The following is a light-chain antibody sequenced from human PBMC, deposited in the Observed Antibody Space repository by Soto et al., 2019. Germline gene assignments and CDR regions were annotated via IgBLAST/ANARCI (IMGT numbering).Light chain of an antibody. CDR2: DVN. V-gene: IGLV2-11*01. J-gene: IGLJ1*01. CDR1: SSDVGTYDH. Sequence: QSALTQPRSVSGSPGQSVTISCTGTSSDVGTYDHVSWHQQHPGKAPKLMIYDVNKRPSGVPDRFSGSKSGDSASLTTSGLQAEDEADYYCCSYAGDYTYVFGTGTKLTVL. CDR3: CSYAGDYTYV.